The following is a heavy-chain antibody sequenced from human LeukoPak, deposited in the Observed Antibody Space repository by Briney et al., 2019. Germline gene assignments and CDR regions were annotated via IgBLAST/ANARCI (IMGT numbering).Heavy chain of an antibody. Sequence: GGTLRLSCAASGFTFSSYGMSWVRQAPGKGLEWVSAISGSGGSTYYADSVKGRFTISRDNSKNTLYLQMNSLRAEDTAVYYCAKRSDYDILTAYGKETFDYWGQGTLVTVSS. CDR2: ISGSGGST. J-gene: IGHJ4*02. CDR3: AKRSDYDILTAYGKETFDY. V-gene: IGHV3-23*01. D-gene: IGHD3-9*01. CDR1: GFTFSSYG.